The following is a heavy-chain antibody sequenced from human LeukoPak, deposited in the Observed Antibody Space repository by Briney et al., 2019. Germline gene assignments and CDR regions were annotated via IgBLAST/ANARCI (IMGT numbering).Heavy chain of an antibody. D-gene: IGHD3-22*01. CDR2: INHSGST. V-gene: IGHV4-34*01. Sequence: SETLSLTCSVSGGSFSSLYWTWIRQPPGKGLEWIGEINHSGSTNYNPSLRSRVTISVDTSKNQFSLKLTSVAAADTAVYYCARDPQNYSDSRAVDFWGQGTLVTVSS. CDR3: ARDPQNYSDSRAVDF. J-gene: IGHJ4*02. CDR1: GGSFSSLY.